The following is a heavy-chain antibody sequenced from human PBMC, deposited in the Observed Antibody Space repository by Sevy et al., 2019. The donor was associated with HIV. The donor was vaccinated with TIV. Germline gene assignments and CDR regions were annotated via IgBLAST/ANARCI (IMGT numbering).Heavy chain of an antibody. J-gene: IGHJ5*02. CDR3: ARALAAAASS. CDR2: INQGGSEK. Sequence: GGSLRLSCAASGFTFSAYWMHWVRQAPGKGLEWVANINQGGSEKYYVDSVKGRFTISRDNAKNSLFLQMNSLRAEDTAVYYCARALAAAASSWGQGVLVNVSS. CDR1: GFTFSAYW. D-gene: IGHD6-13*01. V-gene: IGHV3-7*01.